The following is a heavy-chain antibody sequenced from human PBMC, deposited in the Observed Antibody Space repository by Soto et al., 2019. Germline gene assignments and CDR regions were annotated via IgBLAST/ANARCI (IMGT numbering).Heavy chain of an antibody. J-gene: IGHJ4*02. V-gene: IGHV4-34*01. D-gene: IGHD4-17*01. CDR2: INHSGST. CDR1: GGSFSGYY. CDR3: ARVIEYGNYVFDY. Sequence: SETLSLTCAVYGGSFSGYYWSWIRQPPGKGLEWIGEINHSGSTNYNPSLKSRVTISVDRSKNQSSLKLSSVTAADTAVYYCARVIEYGNYVFDYWGQGTLVTASS.